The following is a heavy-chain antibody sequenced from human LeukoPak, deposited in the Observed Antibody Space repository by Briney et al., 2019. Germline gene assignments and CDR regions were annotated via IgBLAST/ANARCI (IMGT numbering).Heavy chain of an antibody. CDR3: AREITMVRGVIYY. CDR2: IYSGGST. CDR1: GFTVSSNY. V-gene: IGHV3-66*01. D-gene: IGHD3-10*01. J-gene: IGHJ4*02. Sequence: GSLRLSCAASGFTVSSNYMSWVRQAPGKGLEWVSVIYSGGSTYYADSVKGRFTISRDNSKNTLYLQMNSLRAEDTAVYYCAREITMVRGVIYYWGQGTLVTVSS.